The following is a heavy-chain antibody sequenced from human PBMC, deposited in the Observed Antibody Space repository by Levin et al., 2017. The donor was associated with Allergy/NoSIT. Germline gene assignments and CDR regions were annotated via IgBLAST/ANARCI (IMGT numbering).Heavy chain of an antibody. J-gene: IGHJ4*02. V-gene: IGHV3-30*04. CDR1: GFAFRSYA. CDR2: TSYDDKTK. CDR3: ARDRAMRGAGGAFDF. D-gene: IGHD3-10*01. Sequence: GGSLRLSCLASGFAFRSYAMHWLRQAPGKGLEWVSVTSYDDKTKYYAASVKGRFTISRDKCTDTLYLQMNSPRTEDTALYYCARDRAMRGAGGAFDFWGQGTLVTVSS.